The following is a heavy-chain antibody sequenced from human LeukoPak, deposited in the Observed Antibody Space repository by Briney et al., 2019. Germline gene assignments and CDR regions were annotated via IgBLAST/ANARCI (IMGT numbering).Heavy chain of an antibody. CDR2: IYYSGGNT. J-gene: IGHJ4*02. V-gene: IGHV3-23*01. CDR3: AKDQGQAVVPRRFDY. D-gene: IGHD2-2*01. CDR1: GFTFSSYA. Sequence: GGSLRLSCAASGFTFSSYAISWVRQAPGKGLEWVSSIYYSGGNTYSADSVKGRFTISRDNAKNTLYLQMNSLRVEDTAVYYCAKDQGQAVVPRRFDYWGQGTMVTVSS.